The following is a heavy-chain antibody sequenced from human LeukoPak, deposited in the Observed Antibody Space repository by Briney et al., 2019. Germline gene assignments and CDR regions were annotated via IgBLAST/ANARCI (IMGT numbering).Heavy chain of an antibody. J-gene: IGHJ3*01. CDR3: ARGEYSNSPSDP. Sequence: GGSLRLSCAASRFTFSSYDMHWVRQAPGKGLECVAVIWYDGSNKYYADSVKGRFTISRDNSKNTLYLQMNSLRAEDTAVYYCARGEYSNSPSDPWGQGTVVTVSS. CDR2: IWYDGSNK. V-gene: IGHV3-33*01. CDR1: RFTFSSYD. D-gene: IGHD6-13*01.